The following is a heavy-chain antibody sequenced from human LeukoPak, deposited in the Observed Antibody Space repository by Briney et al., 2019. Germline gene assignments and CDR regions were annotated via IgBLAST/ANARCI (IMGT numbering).Heavy chain of an antibody. CDR1: GGSISSGDYY. CDR3: ALPHSFEYAFDI. D-gene: IGHD2-15*01. V-gene: IGHV4-30-4*01. J-gene: IGHJ3*02. CDR2: IYYSGST. Sequence: KPSETLSLTCTVSGGSISSGDYYWSWIRQPPGKGLEWIGYIYYSGSTYYNPSLKSRVTISVDTSKNQFSLKLSSVTAADTAVYYCALPHSFEYAFDIWGQGTMVTVSS.